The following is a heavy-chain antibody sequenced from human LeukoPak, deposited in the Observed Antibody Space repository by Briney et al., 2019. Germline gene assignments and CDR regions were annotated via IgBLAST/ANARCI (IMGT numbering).Heavy chain of an antibody. CDR2: IIPIFGTA. CDR3: ASGPGTPKGIDY. Sequence: GASVKVSCKASGGTLSSYAISWVRQAPGQGLEWMGGIIPIFGTANYAQKFQGRVTITADESTSTAYMELSSLRSEDTAVYYCASGPGTPKGIDYWGQGTLVTVSS. J-gene: IGHJ4*02. V-gene: IGHV1-69*13. CDR1: GGTLSSYA. D-gene: IGHD1-26*01.